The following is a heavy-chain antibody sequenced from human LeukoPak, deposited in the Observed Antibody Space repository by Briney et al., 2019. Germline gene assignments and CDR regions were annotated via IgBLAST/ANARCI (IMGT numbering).Heavy chain of an antibody. CDR2: INSDGSST. J-gene: IGHJ3*02. CDR1: GFTFNSYW. V-gene: IGHV3-74*01. D-gene: IGHD1-26*01. Sequence: GGYLRLSCAASGFTFNSYWMHWVRQAPGKGLVWVSRINSDGSSTSYADSVKGRFTISGDNAKNTLYLQMNSLRAEDTAVYYCAKKTIVGATVDAFDIWGQGTMVTVSS. CDR3: AKKTIVGATVDAFDI.